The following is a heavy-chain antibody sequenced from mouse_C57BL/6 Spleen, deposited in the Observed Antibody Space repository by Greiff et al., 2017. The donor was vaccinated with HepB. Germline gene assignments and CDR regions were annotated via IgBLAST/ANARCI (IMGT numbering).Heavy chain of an antibody. CDR2: IYPSDSET. V-gene: IGHV1-61*01. J-gene: IGHJ4*01. D-gene: IGHD1-1*01. CDR3: ARDTVVGYAMDY. CDR1: GYTFTSYW. Sequence: QVQLQQPGAELVRPGSSVKLSCKASGYTFTSYWMDWVKQRPGQGLEWIGNIYPSDSETHYNQKFKDKATLTVDKSSSTAYMQLSSLTSEDSAVYYCARDTVVGYAMDYWGQGTSVTVSS.